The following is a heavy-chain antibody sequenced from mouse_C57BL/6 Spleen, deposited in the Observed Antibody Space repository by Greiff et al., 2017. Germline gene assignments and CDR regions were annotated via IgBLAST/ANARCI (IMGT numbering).Heavy chain of an antibody. CDR1: GYSITSGYY. CDR2: ISYDGSN. V-gene: IGHV3-6*01. D-gene: IGHD1-1*01. CDR3: ASFYYYGSSPWYFDV. J-gene: IGHJ1*03. Sequence: EVKLVESGPGLVKPSQSLSLTCSVTGYSITSGYYWNWIRQFPGNKLEWMGYISYDGSNNYNPSLKNRISITRDTSKNQFFLKLNAVTTEDTATYYCASFYYYGSSPWYFDVWGTGTTVTVSS.